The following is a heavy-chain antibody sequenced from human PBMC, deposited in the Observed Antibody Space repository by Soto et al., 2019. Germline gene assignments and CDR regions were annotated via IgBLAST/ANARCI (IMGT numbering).Heavy chain of an antibody. Sequence: SETLSLTCAVYGGSFSGYYWSWIRQPPGKGLEWIGEINHSGSTNYNPSLKSRVTISVDTSKNQFSLKLSSVTAADTAVYYCARGAGVPAASTNYYYYYMDVWGKGTTVTVSS. J-gene: IGHJ6*03. CDR2: INHSGST. V-gene: IGHV4-34*01. CDR3: ARGAGVPAASTNYYYYYMDV. CDR1: GGSFSGYY. D-gene: IGHD2-2*01.